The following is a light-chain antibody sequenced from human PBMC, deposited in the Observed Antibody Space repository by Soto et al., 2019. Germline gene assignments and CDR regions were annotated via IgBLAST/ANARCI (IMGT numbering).Light chain of an antibody. CDR1: QTISSW. Sequence: DIQMTQSPSTLSASVGDRVTIACRASQTISSWVAWYQQKPGKAPRLLIYKTSSLESGVPSRFSGSGSGTEFTLTISSLQPEDFATYYCQQSYSTPRTFGQGTKVDIK. J-gene: IGKJ1*01. V-gene: IGKV1-5*03. CDR3: QQSYSTPRT. CDR2: KTS.